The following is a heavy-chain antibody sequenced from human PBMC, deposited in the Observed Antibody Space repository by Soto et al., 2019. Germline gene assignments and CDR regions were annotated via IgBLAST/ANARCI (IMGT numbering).Heavy chain of an antibody. Sequence: TLSLTCTVSGGSISSGGYYWRWIRQHPGKGLEWIGYIYYSGSTYYNPSLKSRVTISVDTSKNQFSLKLSSVTAADTAVYYCARRILWFGEDWFDPWGQGTLVTVSS. V-gene: IGHV4-31*03. CDR1: GGSISSGGYY. J-gene: IGHJ5*02. D-gene: IGHD3-10*01. CDR2: IYYSGST. CDR3: ARRILWFGEDWFDP.